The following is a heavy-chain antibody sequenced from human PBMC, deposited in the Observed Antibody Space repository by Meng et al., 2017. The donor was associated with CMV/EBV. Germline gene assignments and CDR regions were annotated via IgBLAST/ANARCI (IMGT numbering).Heavy chain of an antibody. CDR2: ISSSSSYK. D-gene: IGHD3-3*01. Sequence: GESLKISCAASGFTFSSYSMNWVRQAPGKGLEWVSSISSSSSYKYYADSVKGRFTISRDNAKNSLYLQMNSLRAEDTAVYYCARDPRFPGVWGQGTTVTVSS. V-gene: IGHV3-21*01. J-gene: IGHJ6*02. CDR3: ARDPRFPGV. CDR1: GFTFSSYS.